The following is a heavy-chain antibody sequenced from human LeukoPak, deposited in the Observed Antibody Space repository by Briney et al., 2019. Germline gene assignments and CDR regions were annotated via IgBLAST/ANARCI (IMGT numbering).Heavy chain of an antibody. V-gene: IGHV4-39*07. CDR2: IYYSGST. Sequence: KSSETLSLTCTVSGGSISSSSYFWGWIRQPPGKGLEWIGSIYYSGSTYYNPSLKSRVTISVDTSKNQFSLKLSSVTAADTAVYYCAREGTDSPDSSGPPIDYWGQGTLVTVSS. D-gene: IGHD3-22*01. CDR3: AREGTDSPDSSGPPIDY. J-gene: IGHJ4*02. CDR1: GGSISSSSYF.